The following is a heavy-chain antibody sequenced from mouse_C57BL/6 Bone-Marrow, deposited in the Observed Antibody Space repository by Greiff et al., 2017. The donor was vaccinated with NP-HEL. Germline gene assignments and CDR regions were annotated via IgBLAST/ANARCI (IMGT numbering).Heavy chain of an antibody. D-gene: IGHD2-1*01. CDR2: IYPGNSDT. J-gene: IGHJ4*01. V-gene: IGHV1-5*01. Sequence: EVQLQQSGTVLARPGASVKMSCKTSGYTFTSYWMHWVKQRPGQGLEWIGAIYPGNSDTSYNQKFKGKAKLTAVTSASTAYMELSSLTNEYSAVYYCTYGNYYYAMDYWGQGTSGTVSS. CDR1: GYTFTSYW. CDR3: TYGNYYYAMDY.